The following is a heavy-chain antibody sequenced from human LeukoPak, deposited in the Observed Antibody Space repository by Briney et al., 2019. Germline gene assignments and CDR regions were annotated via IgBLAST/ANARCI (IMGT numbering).Heavy chain of an antibody. V-gene: IGHV4-31*03. D-gene: IGHD1-7*01. CDR1: GGSVSSADYY. CDR2: THHSGST. CDR3: ARHPYDWNYGAYFDY. J-gene: IGHJ4*02. Sequence: SETLSLTCTVSGGSVSSADYYWSWIRQHPGKGLEWIGYTHHSGSTYYNPSLKSRVTISADTSKSQFSLKLTSVTAADTAVYFCARHPYDWNYGAYFDYWGQGTLVTVSS.